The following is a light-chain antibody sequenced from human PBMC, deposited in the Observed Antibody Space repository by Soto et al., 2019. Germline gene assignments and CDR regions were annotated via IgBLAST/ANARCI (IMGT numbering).Light chain of an antibody. CDR2: SNN. V-gene: IGLV1-44*01. Sequence: QSVMTQPPSASGTPGPRVTISCSGSNSNIGSNTVNCYQQLPGTAPKLLIYSNNQRPSGVPDRFSGSKSGTSASLAISGLQSEDEADYYCAAWDDSLMGVFGTGTKVTVL. CDR1: NSNIGSNT. CDR3: AAWDDSLMGV. J-gene: IGLJ1*01.